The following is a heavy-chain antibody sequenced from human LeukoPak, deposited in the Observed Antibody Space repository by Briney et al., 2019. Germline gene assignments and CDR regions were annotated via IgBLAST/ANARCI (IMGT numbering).Heavy chain of an antibody. Sequence: GGSLRLSCAASGFTFSSYGMHWVRQAPGKGLEWVAFIRYDGSNKYYADSVKGRFTISRDNSKNTLYLQMNSLRAEDTAVYYCAKGRGYYDSSGYYLYWGQGTLVTVSS. CDR2: IRYDGSNK. V-gene: IGHV3-30*02. CDR1: GFTFSSYG. D-gene: IGHD3-22*01. CDR3: AKGRGYYDSSGYYLY. J-gene: IGHJ4*02.